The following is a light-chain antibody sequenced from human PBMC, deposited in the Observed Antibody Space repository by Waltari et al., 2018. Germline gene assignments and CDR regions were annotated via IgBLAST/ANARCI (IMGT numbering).Light chain of an antibody. V-gene: IGLV2-11*01. Sequence: QSALAQPRSVSGSPGQSVTISCAGTSSDVGRYNYVSWYQHHPGQAPKVLIYAVNTRPSGVPARFSGSKSGNTASLTVSGLQAEDEADYYCCSYAGSPYVFGTGTKVTVL. J-gene: IGLJ1*01. CDR2: AVN. CDR1: SSDVGRYNY. CDR3: CSYAGSPYV.